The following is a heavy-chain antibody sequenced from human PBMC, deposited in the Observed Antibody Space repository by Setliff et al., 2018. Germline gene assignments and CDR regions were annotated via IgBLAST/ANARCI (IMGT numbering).Heavy chain of an antibody. V-gene: IGHV4-4*08. D-gene: IGHD1-26*01. CDR3: ARGLHSGTYWGTRPLGLDY. CDR2: IYSSGST. Sequence: SETLSLTCTVSGDTLSVYYWSWVRQSPGQGLEWIGYIYSSGSTNYNPSLESRVTILIDKSKNQFTLKLTSVTAADSAVYYCARGLHSGTYWGTRPLGLDYWGQGTQVTVS. J-gene: IGHJ4*02. CDR1: GDTLSVYY.